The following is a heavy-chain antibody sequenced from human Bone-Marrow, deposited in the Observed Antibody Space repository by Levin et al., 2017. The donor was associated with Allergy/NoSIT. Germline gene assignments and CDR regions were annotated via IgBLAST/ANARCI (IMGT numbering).Heavy chain of an antibody. CDR1: GFTVSSNY. Sequence: PGGSLRLSCAASGFTVSSNYMSWVRQAPGMGLEWVSVVYSGGRTDYADSVKGRFTISRDSSKNTLYLQMNSLRVEDTALYYCATRPTGTGDWPFFDYWGQGTLVIVSS. J-gene: IGHJ4*02. D-gene: IGHD2-21*02. V-gene: IGHV3-53*01. CDR2: VYSGGRT. CDR3: ATRPTGTGDWPFFDY.